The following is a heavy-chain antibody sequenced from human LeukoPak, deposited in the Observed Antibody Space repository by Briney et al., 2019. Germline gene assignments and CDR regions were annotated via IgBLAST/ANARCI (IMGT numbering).Heavy chain of an antibody. V-gene: IGHV4-59*01. J-gene: IGHJ4*02. D-gene: IGHD5-18*01. CDR3: ARGGNSYGPGFDY. CDR1: AGSISNYY. CDR2: IYYSGST. Sequence: SVTLSLTCTVSAGSISNYYWSWLRQPPGKGLEWIGYIYYSGSTNYHPSLKRRVTITVDTSKNQFSLKLSSVTAADTAVYYCARGGNSYGPGFDYWGQGTLVTVSS.